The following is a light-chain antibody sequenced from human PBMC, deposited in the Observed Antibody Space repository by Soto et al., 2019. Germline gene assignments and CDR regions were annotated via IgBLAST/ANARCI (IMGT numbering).Light chain of an antibody. V-gene: IGLV2-14*03. CDR1: RHDVGGYNF. CDR3: SSYTTGGTHI. J-gene: IGLJ2*01. CDR2: DVS. Sequence: QSALTQPASVSGSPGQSITISCTGTRHDVGGYNFVSWHQQHPGKAPKLLIFDVSDRPSEVSHRFSGSKSGYTASLTISGLQAEDEADYYCSSYTTGGTHIFGGGTKLTVL.